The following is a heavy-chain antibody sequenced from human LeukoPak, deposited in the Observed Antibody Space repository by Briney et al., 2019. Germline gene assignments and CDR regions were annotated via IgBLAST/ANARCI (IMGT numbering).Heavy chain of an antibody. J-gene: IGHJ4*02. Sequence: SGGSLRLSCAASGFTFTSYAMHWVRQARGRGLEDVSGISSDGISTYYANSVKGRFTISRDNSKNTLYLQMSSFRAEDMAVYYCARGGSSSSSPGDYWGQGTLVTVSS. CDR2: ISSDGIST. V-gene: IGHV3-64*01. D-gene: IGHD6-13*01. CDR3: ARGGSSSSSPGDY. CDR1: GFTFTSYA.